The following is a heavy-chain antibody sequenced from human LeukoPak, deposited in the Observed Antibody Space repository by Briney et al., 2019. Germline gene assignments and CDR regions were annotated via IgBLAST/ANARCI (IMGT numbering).Heavy chain of an antibody. D-gene: IGHD6-13*01. CDR3: ARDGAAAGPYYYYYGMDV. J-gene: IGHJ6*02. CDR1: GYTFTSYG. Sequence: ASVKVSCKASGYTFTSYGISWVRQAPGQGLEWMGWISAYNGNTNYAQKLRGRVTMTTDTSTSTAYMELRSLRSDDTAVYYCARDGAAAGPYYYYYGMDVWGRGTTVTVSS. CDR2: ISAYNGNT. V-gene: IGHV1-18*01.